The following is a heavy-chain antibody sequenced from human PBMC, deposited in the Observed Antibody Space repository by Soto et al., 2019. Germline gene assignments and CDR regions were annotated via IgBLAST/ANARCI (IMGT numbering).Heavy chain of an antibody. CDR1: GFTFSSYG. CDR3: ANEDEIEYSSSAGFDY. CDR2: ISYDGSNK. V-gene: IGHV3-30*18. Sequence: GGSLRLSCAASGFTFSSYGMHWVRQAPGKGLEWVAVISYDGSNKYYADSVKGRFTISRDNSKNTLYLQMNSLRAEDTAVYYCANEDEIEYSSSAGFDYWGQGTLVTVSS. D-gene: IGHD6-6*01. J-gene: IGHJ4*02.